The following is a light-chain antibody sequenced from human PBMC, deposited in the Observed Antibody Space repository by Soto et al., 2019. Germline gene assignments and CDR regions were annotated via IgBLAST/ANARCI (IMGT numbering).Light chain of an antibody. Sequence: QSALTQPASVSGSPGQSITISCTGTSSDVRGYNYVSWYQQHPGKAPKLMIYDVSNRPSGVSNRFSGSKSGNTASLTISGLQAEDEADYYCSSYTSSSTLVVFGGGTKVTV. CDR1: SSDVRGYNY. V-gene: IGLV2-14*01. J-gene: IGLJ2*01. CDR3: SSYTSSSTLVV. CDR2: DVS.